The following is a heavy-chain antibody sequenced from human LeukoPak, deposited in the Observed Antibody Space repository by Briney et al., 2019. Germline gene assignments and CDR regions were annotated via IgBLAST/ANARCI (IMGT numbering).Heavy chain of an antibody. CDR1: GFTFSSYE. CDR3: AKSNGYGLIDY. J-gene: IGHJ4*02. D-gene: IGHD5-12*01. V-gene: IGHV4-59*04. Sequence: GSLRLSCAASGFTFSSYEMNWVRQPPGKGLEWIGSIYYSGSTYYNPSLKSRVTMYIDTSKNQFSLKLSSVTAADTAMYYCAKSNGYGLIDYWGQGTLVTVSS. CDR2: IYYSGST.